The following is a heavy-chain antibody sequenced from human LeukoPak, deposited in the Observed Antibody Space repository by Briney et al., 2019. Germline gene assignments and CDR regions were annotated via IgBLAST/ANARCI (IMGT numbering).Heavy chain of an antibody. Sequence: GGSLRLSCAASGLTFSSYEMNWVRQAPGKGLEWVSYISSSGSTIYYADSVKGRFTISRDNAKNSLYLQMNSLRAEDTAVYYCARDPHHMAWLSSPLDYWGQGTLVTVSS. J-gene: IGHJ4*02. CDR3: ARDPHHMAWLSSPLDY. V-gene: IGHV3-48*03. CDR2: ISSSGSTI. D-gene: IGHD3-3*01. CDR1: GLTFSSYE.